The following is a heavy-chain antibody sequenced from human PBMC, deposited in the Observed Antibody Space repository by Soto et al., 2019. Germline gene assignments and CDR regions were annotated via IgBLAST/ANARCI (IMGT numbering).Heavy chain of an antibody. CDR3: ATIALPPAFDI. D-gene: IGHD6-13*01. CDR1: GFIFSSYG. CDR2: MSFDGSIK. Sequence: GGSLRLSCAAPGFIFSSYGMNWVRQAPGKGLEWVAVMSFDGSIKYYADSVKGRFTISRDNSKNTLYLQMNSLRAEDTAVHYCATIALPPAFDIWGQGTMVPLSS. J-gene: IGHJ3*02. V-gene: IGHV3-30*03.